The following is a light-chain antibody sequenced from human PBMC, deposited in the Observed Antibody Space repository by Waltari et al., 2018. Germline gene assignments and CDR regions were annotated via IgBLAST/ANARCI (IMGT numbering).Light chain of an antibody. CDR3: AAWDDSLYGFL. CDR2: SNS. Sequence: QSVLTQPPSASGTPGQRVTLSCSGSSSTIRSNTVQWYQHVPGSAPKLLSYSNSQRPSGIPDRFSGSQSGTSASLAISGLQSEDDADYYCAAWDDSLYGFLFG. J-gene: IGLJ2*01. CDR1: SSTIRSNT. V-gene: IGLV1-44*01.